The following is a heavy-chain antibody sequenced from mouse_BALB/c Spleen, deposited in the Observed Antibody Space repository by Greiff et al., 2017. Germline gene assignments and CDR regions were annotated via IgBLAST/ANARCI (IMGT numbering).Heavy chain of an antibody. V-gene: IGHV5-17*02. CDR3: ARYRYDDAMDY. Sequence: EVKLEESGGGLVQPGGSRKLSCAASGFTFSSFGMHWVRQAPEKGLEWVAYISSGSSTIYYADTVKGRFTISRDNPKNTLFLQMTSLRSEDTAMYYCARYRYDDAMDYWGQGTSVTVSS. J-gene: IGHJ4*01. CDR1: GFTFSSFG. CDR2: ISSGSSTI. D-gene: IGHD2-14*01.